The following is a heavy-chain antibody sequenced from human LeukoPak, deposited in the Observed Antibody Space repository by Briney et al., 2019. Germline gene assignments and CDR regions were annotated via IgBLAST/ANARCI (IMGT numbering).Heavy chain of an antibody. CDR3: ARDRSNTGYDFDY. D-gene: IGHD5-12*01. J-gene: IGHJ4*02. CDR1: GFAFSSYS. V-gene: IGHV3-48*02. Sequence: GGSLRLSCAASGFAFSSYSMNWVRQAPGKGLEWLSYITSSSSSIFYADSVKGRFTISRDNAKNSLYLQMNSLRDDDTAVYYCARDRSNTGYDFDYWGQGALVTVSS. CDR2: ITSSSSSI.